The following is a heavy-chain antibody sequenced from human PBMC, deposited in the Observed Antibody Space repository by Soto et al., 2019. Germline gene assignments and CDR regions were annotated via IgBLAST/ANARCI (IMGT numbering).Heavy chain of an antibody. CDR1: GGSTNHYY. CDR2: IYYSGTT. Sequence: PKPLSLTCPVSGGSTNHYYWTWIRQPPGKGLEWMGYIYYSGTTTNYNPSLKSRVTLSVDTSKNQFSLKLSSVTAADTAVYYCARLGGSYAVPHFDYWGQGTLVTVSS. D-gene: IGHD1-26*01. CDR3: ARLGGSYAVPHFDY. V-gene: IGHV4-59*08. J-gene: IGHJ4*02.